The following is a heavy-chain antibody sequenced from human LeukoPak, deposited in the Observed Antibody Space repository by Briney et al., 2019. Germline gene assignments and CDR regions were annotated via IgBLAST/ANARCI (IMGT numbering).Heavy chain of an antibody. Sequence: SGPTLVNPTQTLTLTCTFSGFSLSTRGMCVAWIRQPPGNTLEWLALINWGDDKYYTTSLKTRLTISKDTSKNQVVLTMSNMYPVDTATYYCARISYSDTTGYSYFDYWGQGTLVTVSS. CDR1: GFSLSTRGMC. CDR3: ARISYSDTTGYSYFDY. CDR2: INWGDDK. V-gene: IGHV2-70*01. D-gene: IGHD3-22*01. J-gene: IGHJ4*02.